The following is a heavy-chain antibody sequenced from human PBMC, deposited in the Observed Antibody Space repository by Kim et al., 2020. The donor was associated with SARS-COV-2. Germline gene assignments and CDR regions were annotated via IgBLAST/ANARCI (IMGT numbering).Heavy chain of an antibody. Sequence: GGSLRLSCAASGFTFSTYGMHWVRQAPGKGLEWVAVIWYDGSNKFYADSVKGRFTISRDNSKNTLYLQMNSLRAEDTAVYYCARDPSIQVRNSGGTMHVFDVWGQGTMVTVSS. V-gene: IGHV3-33*01. CDR2: IWYDGSNK. CDR3: ARDPSIQVRNSGGTMHVFDV. D-gene: IGHD4-17*01. CDR1: GFTFSTYG. J-gene: IGHJ3*01.